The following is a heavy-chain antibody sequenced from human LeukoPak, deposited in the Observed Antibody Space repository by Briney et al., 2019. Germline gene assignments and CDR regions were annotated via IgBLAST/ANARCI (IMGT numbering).Heavy chain of an antibody. V-gene: IGHV4-4*02. J-gene: IGHJ4*02. Sequence: SGTLSLTCAVSGGSISSSNWWSWVRQPPGKGLEWIGYIYYSGSTNYNPSLKSRVTISVDTSKNQFSLKLGSVTAADTAVYYCARGLGTTTSTYVYWGQGTLVTVSS. CDR2: IYYSGST. D-gene: IGHD1-14*01. CDR3: ARGLGTTTSTYVY. CDR1: GGSISSSNW.